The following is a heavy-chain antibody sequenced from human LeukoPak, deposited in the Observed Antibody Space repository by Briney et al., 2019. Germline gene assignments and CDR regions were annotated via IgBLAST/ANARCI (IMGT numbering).Heavy chain of an antibody. D-gene: IGHD2-21*02. CDR1: GFTVSGTH. CDR2: MYTDGTT. J-gene: IGHJ5*01. CDR3: AKDEVTSGGGLAS. Sequence: GVTLRLSCAASGFTVSGTHMSWVRQAPGKGLEWVSAMYTDGTTYYAESVTGRFTVSRDTSRNTLFLHMDSLRAEDTAVYYCAKDEVTSGGGLASWGQGTLVIVSS. V-gene: IGHV3-53*01.